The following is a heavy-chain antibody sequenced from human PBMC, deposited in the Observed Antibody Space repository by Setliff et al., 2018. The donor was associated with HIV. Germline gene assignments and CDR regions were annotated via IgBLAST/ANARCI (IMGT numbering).Heavy chain of an antibody. CDR2: IYYSGST. D-gene: IGHD2-8*02. V-gene: IGHV4-38-2*02. Sequence: SETLSLTCAVSGYSISSGYYWGWIRQPPGKGLEWIGSIYYSGSTYYNPSLKSRVTISVDTSKNQFSLKLTSVTASDTAVYYCLRETGVNVAADGRGYHTFDFWGRGTMVTVSS. J-gene: IGHJ3*01. CDR1: GYSISSGYY. CDR3: LRETGVNVAADGRGYHTFDF.